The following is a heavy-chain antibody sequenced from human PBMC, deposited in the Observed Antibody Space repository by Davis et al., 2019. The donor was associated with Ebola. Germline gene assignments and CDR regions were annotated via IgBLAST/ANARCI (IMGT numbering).Heavy chain of an antibody. CDR3: ARPDRSIRTTPGY. Sequence: GESLKISCAVSGLTFSSYWMSWVRQAPGKGLEWVANIRQDGSDKDYVDSVKGRFTISRDNAQNSLYLQMNSLRVEDTAVYYCARPDRSIRTTPGYWGQGTLVTVSS. CDR2: IRQDGSDK. D-gene: IGHD1-1*01. J-gene: IGHJ4*02. CDR1: GLTFSSYW. V-gene: IGHV3-7*01.